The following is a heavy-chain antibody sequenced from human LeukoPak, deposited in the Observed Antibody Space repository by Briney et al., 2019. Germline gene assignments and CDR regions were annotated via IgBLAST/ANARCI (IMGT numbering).Heavy chain of an antibody. CDR3: ARAFYGANYYYYYMDV. CDR2: ISSSSSYI. J-gene: IGHJ6*03. CDR1: GFTFSSYS. D-gene: IGHD4-17*01. V-gene: IGHV3-21*01. Sequence: GGSLRLSCAASGFTFSSYSMNWVRQAPGKGLEWVSSISSSSSYIYYADSVKGRFTISRDNAKNSLYLQMNSRRAEDTAVYYCARAFYGANYYYYYMDVWGKGTTVTVSS.